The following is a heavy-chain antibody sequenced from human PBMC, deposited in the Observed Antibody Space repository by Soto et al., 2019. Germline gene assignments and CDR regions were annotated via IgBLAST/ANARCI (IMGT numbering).Heavy chain of an antibody. CDR1: GGSISSGGYS. D-gene: IGHD3-22*01. Sequence: QLQLQESGSGLVKPSQTLSLTCAVSGGSISSGGYSWSWIRQPPGKGLEWIGYIYHSGSTYYNPSLKSRVTISVDRSKNQFSLKLSSVTAADTAEYYCARGRDSSGYYDDHFGYWGQGTLVTVSS. V-gene: IGHV4-30-2*01. CDR2: IYHSGST. J-gene: IGHJ4*02. CDR3: ARGRDSSGYYDDHFGY.